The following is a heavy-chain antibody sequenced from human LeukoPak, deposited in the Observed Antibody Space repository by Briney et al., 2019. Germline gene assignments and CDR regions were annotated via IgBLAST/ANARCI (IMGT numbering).Heavy chain of an antibody. Sequence: SETLSLTCTASGGSISSYYWSWIRQPPGKGLEWIGYIYYSGSTNYNPSLKSRVTISVDTSKNQFSLKLSSVTAANAVLHCCARRVSYYDSSGYYNEYFQHWGQGTLVTVSS. CDR3: ARRVSYYDSSGYYNEYFQH. CDR2: IYYSGST. D-gene: IGHD3-22*01. J-gene: IGHJ1*01. V-gene: IGHV4-59*08. CDR1: GGSISSYY.